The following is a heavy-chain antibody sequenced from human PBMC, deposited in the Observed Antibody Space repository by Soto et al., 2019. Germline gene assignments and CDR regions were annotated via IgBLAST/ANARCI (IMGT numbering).Heavy chain of an antibody. CDR3: AKDPWDCSSTSCYPTFDY. V-gene: IGHV3-23*01. J-gene: IGHJ4*02. Sequence: EVQLLESGGGLVQPGGSLRLSCAASGFTFSSYAMSWVRQAPGKGLEWVSAISGSGGSTYYVDSVKGRFTISRDNSKNTLYLQMNSLRAEDTAVYYCAKDPWDCSSTSCYPTFDYWGQGTLVTVSS. CDR1: GFTFSSYA. CDR2: ISGSGGST. D-gene: IGHD2-2*01.